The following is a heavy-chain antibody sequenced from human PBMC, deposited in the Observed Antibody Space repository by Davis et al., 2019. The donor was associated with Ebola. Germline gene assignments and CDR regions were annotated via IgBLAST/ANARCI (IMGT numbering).Heavy chain of an antibody. D-gene: IGHD2-21*02. Sequence: SETLSLTCTVSGGSISSYYWSWIRRPPGKGLEWIGYIYYSGSTYYNPSLKSRVTISVDTSKNQFSLKLSSVTAADTAVYYCARHGGGDLPFDYWGQGTLVTVSS. V-gene: IGHV4-59*08. J-gene: IGHJ4*02. CDR3: ARHGGGDLPFDY. CDR1: GGSISSYY. CDR2: IYYSGST.